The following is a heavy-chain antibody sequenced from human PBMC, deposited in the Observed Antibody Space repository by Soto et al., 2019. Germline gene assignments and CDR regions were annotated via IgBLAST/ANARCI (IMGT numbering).Heavy chain of an antibody. J-gene: IGHJ4*02. D-gene: IGHD5-12*01. V-gene: IGHV3-30*18. CDR3: AKGGLGYSGLDY. CDR1: GFTFSSYG. Sequence: QVQLVESGGGVVQPGRSLRLSCAASGFTFSSYGMHWVRQAPGKGLEWVAVISYDGSNKYYADSVKGRFTISRDNYKNTLYLQMNSLRAEDTAVYYCAKGGLGYSGLDYWGQGTLVTVSS. CDR2: ISYDGSNK.